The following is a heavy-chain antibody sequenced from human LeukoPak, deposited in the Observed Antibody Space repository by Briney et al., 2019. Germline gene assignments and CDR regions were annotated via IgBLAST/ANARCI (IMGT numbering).Heavy chain of an antibody. CDR2: INQDGTEK. J-gene: IGHJ6*03. CDR3: VRGADYHILTGYMDV. V-gene: IGHV3-7*01. D-gene: IGHD3-9*01. Sequence: PGESLRLSCAASGFSFSTYWMSWVRQAPGKGLEWVANINQDGTEKYYVDSVKGRFTISGANAKNSLFLQMNSLRAEDTAAYYCVRGADYHILTGYMDVWGKGTTVTVSS. CDR1: GFSFSTYW.